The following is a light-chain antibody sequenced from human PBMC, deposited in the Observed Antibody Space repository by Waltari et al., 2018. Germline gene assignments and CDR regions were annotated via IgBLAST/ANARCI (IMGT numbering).Light chain of an antibody. J-gene: IGKJ1*01. CDR3: QQRSNWPWT. V-gene: IGKV3-11*01. Sequence: EIVLTQSPAPLSLSPGERATLSCRASQSVSSSLAWYQHKPGHAHRLLIYDASNRATGIPARFSGSGSGTDFTLTISSLEPEDFAVYYCQQRSNWPWTFGQGTKVEIK. CDR1: QSVSSS. CDR2: DAS.